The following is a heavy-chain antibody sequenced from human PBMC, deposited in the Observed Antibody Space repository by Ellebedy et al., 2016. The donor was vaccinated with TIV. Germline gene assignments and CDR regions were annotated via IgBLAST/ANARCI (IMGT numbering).Heavy chain of an antibody. CDR3: AKDLRQRLPESACDI. CDR2: ISYDGSKK. V-gene: IGHV3-30*18. CDR1: GFTFSSYG. J-gene: IGHJ3*02. D-gene: IGHD6-25*01. Sequence: GGSLRLSXAASGFTFSSYGMHWVRQAPGKGLEWVAVISYDGSKKSYADSVKGRFTISRDNSKNTLYLQMNSLRAEDTAVYYCAKDLRQRLPESACDIWGQGTMVTVSS.